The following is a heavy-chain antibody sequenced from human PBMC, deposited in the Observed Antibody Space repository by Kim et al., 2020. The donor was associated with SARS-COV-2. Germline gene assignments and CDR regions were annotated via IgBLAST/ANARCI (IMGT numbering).Heavy chain of an antibody. D-gene: IGHD6-19*01. J-gene: IGHJ6*03. V-gene: IGHV3-48*03. Sequence: GGSLRLSCAASGFTFSSYEMNWVRQAPGKGLEWVSYISSSGSTIYYADSVKGRFTISRDNAKNSLYLQMNSLRAEDTAVYYCARAIAVAGLYYYYYYMDVWGKGTTVTVSS. CDR1: GFTFSSYE. CDR3: ARAIAVAGLYYYYYYMDV. CDR2: ISSSGSTI.